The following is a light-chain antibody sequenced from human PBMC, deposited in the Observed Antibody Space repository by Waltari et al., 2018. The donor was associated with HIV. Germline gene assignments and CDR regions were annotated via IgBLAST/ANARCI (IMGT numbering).Light chain of an antibody. V-gene: IGLV2-14*01. Sequence: QSALTQPASVSGSPGQSLTISRTGPPSDLDALHYVSWYQQHAGDAPKLIFFEVDYRPAGVSDRFSASKSGNSASLTISDLQAEDEADYFCSSYTSKNFLTFGGGTKLTVL. J-gene: IGLJ2*01. CDR3: SSYTSKNFLT. CDR2: EVD. CDR1: PSDLDALHY.